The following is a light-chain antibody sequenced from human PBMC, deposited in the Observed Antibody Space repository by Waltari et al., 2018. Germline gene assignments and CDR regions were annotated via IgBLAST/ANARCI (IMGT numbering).Light chain of an antibody. CDR1: QSVGTY. Sequence: EIVLTQSPAILSFSPGERATLSCRASQSVGTYLAWYQQRPGQSPRLLIYDASYRATGITARFSGGGSETDFTLTISSLQPEDFAVDYCQQRRNWPLTFGGGTRVQI. CDR3: QQRRNWPLT. CDR2: DAS. J-gene: IGKJ4*01. V-gene: IGKV3-11*01.